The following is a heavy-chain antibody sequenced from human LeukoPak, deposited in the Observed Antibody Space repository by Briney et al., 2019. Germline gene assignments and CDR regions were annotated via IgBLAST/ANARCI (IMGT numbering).Heavy chain of an antibody. D-gene: IGHD3-22*01. CDR3: ARAPNYYDSSGYYYYFDY. J-gene: IGHJ4*02. Sequence: PSETLSLTCTVSGGSISSSSYYWGWIRQPPGKGLEWIGSIYHSGSTYYNPSLKSRVIISVDTSKNQFSLKLSSVTAADTAVYYCARAPNYYDSSGYYYYFDYWGQGTLVTVSS. CDR2: IYHSGST. CDR1: GGSISSSSYY. V-gene: IGHV4-39*07.